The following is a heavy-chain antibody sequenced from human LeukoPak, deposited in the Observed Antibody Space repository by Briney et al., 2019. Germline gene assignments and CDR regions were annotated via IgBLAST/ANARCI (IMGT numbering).Heavy chain of an antibody. CDR3: ARGGSGGRRGDVVYYFDY. Sequence: SETLSLTCTVSGGSISSYYWSWIRQPPGKGLEWIGYIYYSGSTNYNPSLKSRVTISVDTSKNQFSLKLSSVTAADTAVYYCARGGSGGRRGDVVYYFDYWGQGTLVTVSS. CDR1: GGSISSYY. J-gene: IGHJ4*02. V-gene: IGHV4-59*01. CDR2: IYYSGST. D-gene: IGHD6-19*01.